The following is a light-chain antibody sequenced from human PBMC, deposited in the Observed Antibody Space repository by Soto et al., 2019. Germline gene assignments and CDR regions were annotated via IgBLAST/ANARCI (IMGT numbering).Light chain of an antibody. CDR2: WAS. CDR1: QSVLYTSNNKNY. J-gene: IGKJ1*01. V-gene: IGKV4-1*01. Sequence: DIVMTQSPYSLAVSLGERATINCKSSQSVLYTSNNKNYLAWYQQKPGQPPRLLIYWASTRESGVPDRFSGSGSGTDFTLTIGSLQAEDVAIYYCQQYYSSLTFGQGTKVDIK. CDR3: QQYYSSLT.